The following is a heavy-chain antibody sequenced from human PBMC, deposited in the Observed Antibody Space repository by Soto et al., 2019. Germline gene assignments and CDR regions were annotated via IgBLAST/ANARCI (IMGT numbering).Heavy chain of an antibody. J-gene: IGHJ5*02. D-gene: IGHD3-3*01. Sequence: SETLSLTCAVYGGSFSGYYWSWIRQPPGKVLEWIGEINHSGSTNYNPSLKSRVTISVDTSKNQFSLKLSSVTAADTAVYYCARAYDFWSGYYRRNWFDPWGQGTLVTVSS. CDR3: ARAYDFWSGYYRRNWFDP. CDR2: INHSGST. V-gene: IGHV4-34*01. CDR1: GGSFSGYY.